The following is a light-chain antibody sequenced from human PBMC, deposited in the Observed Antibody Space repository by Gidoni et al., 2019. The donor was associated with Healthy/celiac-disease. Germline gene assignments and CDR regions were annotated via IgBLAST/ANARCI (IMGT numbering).Light chain of an antibody. V-gene: IGKV3-15*01. CDR1: QSVSSN. CDR3: QQYNNWPYT. J-gene: IGKJ2*01. CDR2: GAS. Sequence: EIVMTQSPATLSVSPGERATLSCRASQSVSSNLAWYQKKPGQAPRLLIYGASTKATGIPARFSGSGSGTEFTLTISSLQAEDFAVYYCQQYNNWPYTFGHGTKLEIK.